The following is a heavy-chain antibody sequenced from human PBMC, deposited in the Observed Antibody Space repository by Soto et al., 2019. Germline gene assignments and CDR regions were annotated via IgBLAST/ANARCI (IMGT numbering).Heavy chain of an antibody. CDR3: ARHDCISTSCYYYYYYSMDV. D-gene: IGHD2-2*01. CDR1: GGTFSSYA. Sequence: QVQLVQSGAEVKKPGSSVKVSCKTSGGTFSSYAISWVRQAPGQGLEWMGGIIPIFDTANYAQKFQGRVTITADDSTSTASMELSSLRSEDTAVYYCARHDCISTSCYYYYYYSMDVWGQGTTVTVSS. J-gene: IGHJ6*02. V-gene: IGHV1-69*12. CDR2: IIPIFDTA.